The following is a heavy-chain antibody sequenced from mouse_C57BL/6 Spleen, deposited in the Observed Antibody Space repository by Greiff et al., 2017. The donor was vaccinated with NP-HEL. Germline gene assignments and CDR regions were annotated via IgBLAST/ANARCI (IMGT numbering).Heavy chain of an antibody. CDR3: AVYGSSYDYYAMDY. D-gene: IGHD1-1*01. Sequence: EVKLQESGPGLVKPSPSLSLTCSVTGYSITSGYYWNWIRQFPGNKLEWMGYISYDGSNNYNPSLKNRISITRDTSKNQFFLKLNSVTTEDTATYYCAVYGSSYDYYAMDYWGQGTSVTVSS. CDR2: ISYDGSN. J-gene: IGHJ4*01. V-gene: IGHV3-6*01. CDR1: GYSITSGYY.